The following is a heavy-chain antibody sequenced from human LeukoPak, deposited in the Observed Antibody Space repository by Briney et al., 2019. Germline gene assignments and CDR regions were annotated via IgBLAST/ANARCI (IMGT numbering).Heavy chain of an antibody. V-gene: IGHV4-34*01. CDR3: ARGRDYYDSSGYFRGAFDI. CDR2: INHSGST. CDR1: GVSFSGYY. Sequence: SETLSLTCAVYGVSFSGYYWSWIRQPPGKGLEWIGEINHSGSTNYNPSLKSRVTISVDTSKNQFSLKLSSVTAADTAVYYCARGRDYYDSSGYFRGAFDIWGQGTMVTVSS. J-gene: IGHJ3*02. D-gene: IGHD3-22*01.